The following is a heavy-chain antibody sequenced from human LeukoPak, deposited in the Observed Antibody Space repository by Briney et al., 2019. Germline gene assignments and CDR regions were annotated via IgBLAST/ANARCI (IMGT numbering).Heavy chain of an antibody. D-gene: IGHD3-10*01. V-gene: IGHV4-4*07. CDR1: GGSISSYY. Sequence: PSETLSLTCTVSGGSISSYYWSWIRQPAGKGLEWIGHMYTSGTTNYNPSLKSRVTMSVDTSKNQFSLKLSSVTAADTAVYYCARSVRRLYGSGRSNWFDPWGQGTLVTVPS. CDR2: MYTSGTT. CDR3: ARSVRRLYGSGRSNWFDP. J-gene: IGHJ5*02.